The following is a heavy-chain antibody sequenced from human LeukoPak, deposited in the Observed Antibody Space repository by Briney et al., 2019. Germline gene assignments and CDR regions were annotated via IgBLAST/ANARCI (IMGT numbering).Heavy chain of an antibody. J-gene: IGHJ6*03. Sequence: GESLKISRKGSGYSFTSYWIGWVRQMPGKGLEWMWIIYPGYSDTRYSPSFQGQVTISADKSISTAYLQWSSLKASDTAMYYCARSIFLRGLTAPSSYYYMYVWGKGTTVTISS. D-gene: IGHD3-3*01. CDR2: IYPGYSDT. V-gene: IGHV5-51*01. CDR1: GYSFTSYW. CDR3: ARSIFLRGLTAPSSYYYMYV.